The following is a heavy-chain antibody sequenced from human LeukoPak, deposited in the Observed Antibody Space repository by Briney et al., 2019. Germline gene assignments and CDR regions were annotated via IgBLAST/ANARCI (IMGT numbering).Heavy chain of an antibody. Sequence: GGSLRLSCAASGFTFSNYGMHWVRQAPGKGLEWVALISFDGSQKYYADSVKGRFTISRDNSKSTVYLQMNSLRVEDAAVYYCSKDLTPDFGGDLDPWGQGTLVTVSS. J-gene: IGHJ5*02. D-gene: IGHD3-10*01. CDR1: GFTFSNYG. CDR2: ISFDGSQK. CDR3: SKDLTPDFGGDLDP. V-gene: IGHV3-30*02.